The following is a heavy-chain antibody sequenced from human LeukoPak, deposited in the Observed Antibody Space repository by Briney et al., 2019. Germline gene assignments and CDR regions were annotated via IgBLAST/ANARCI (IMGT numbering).Heavy chain of an antibody. Sequence: GRSLRLSCAASGFTFSSYGMHWVRQAPGKGLEWVAVMSYDGRNTYYADSVKGRFTISRDNSKNTLYPQMNSLRIEDTAVYYCAKVQLERRELLPNFDYWGQGTLVTVSS. CDR3: AKVQLERRELLPNFDY. CDR1: GFTFSSYG. D-gene: IGHD1-1*01. V-gene: IGHV3-30*18. J-gene: IGHJ4*02. CDR2: MSYDGRNT.